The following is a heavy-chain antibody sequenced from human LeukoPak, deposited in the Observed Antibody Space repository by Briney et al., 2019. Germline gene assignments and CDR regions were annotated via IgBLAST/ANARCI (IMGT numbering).Heavy chain of an antibody. CDR3: ARIYYFGDNNWRYFDN. CDR1: GFTFNSYW. V-gene: IGHV3-7*01. CDR2: IDPDGSEK. D-gene: IGHD3-10*01. Sequence: GGSLRLSCAASGFTFNSYWMSWVRQAPGKGLEWVANIDPDGSEKQYGDSVKGRSTTSRDNAKNSLYLQMNSLRAEDTAIYYCARIYYFGDNNWRYFDNWGQGTLVTVSS. J-gene: IGHJ4*02.